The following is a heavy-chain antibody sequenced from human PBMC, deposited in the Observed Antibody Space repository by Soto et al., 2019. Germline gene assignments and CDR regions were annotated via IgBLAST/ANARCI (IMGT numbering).Heavy chain of an antibody. CDR1: GFDFVTYA. CDR2: ISGGGGRS. V-gene: IGHV3-23*01. Sequence: EVQLLESGGGLVQPGGSLRLSCVTSGFDFVTYAMGWVRQAPGKGLEWVSTISGGGGRSFYADSVKGRFTISRDNSRNTLYLQMNSLRAEDTAMYYCAKDGPYYDILTGFSERGNYFDYWGQGTLVTVSS. CDR3: AKDGPYYDILTGFSERGNYFDY. J-gene: IGHJ4*02. D-gene: IGHD3-9*01.